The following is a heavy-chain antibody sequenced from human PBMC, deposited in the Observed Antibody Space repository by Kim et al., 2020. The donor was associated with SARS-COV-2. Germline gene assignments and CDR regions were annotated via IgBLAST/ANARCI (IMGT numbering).Heavy chain of an antibody. Sequence: SETLSLTCTVSGGSISSYYWSWIRQPPGKGLEWIGYIYYSGSTNYNPSLKSRVTISVDTSKNQFSLKLNSVTAADTAVYYCARVRMRGDTVTTMGAFDIWGQGTMVTVSS. CDR1: GGSISSYY. D-gene: IGHD4-4*01. V-gene: IGHV4-59*13. CDR3: ARVRMRGDTVTTMGAFDI. J-gene: IGHJ3*02. CDR2: IYYSGST.